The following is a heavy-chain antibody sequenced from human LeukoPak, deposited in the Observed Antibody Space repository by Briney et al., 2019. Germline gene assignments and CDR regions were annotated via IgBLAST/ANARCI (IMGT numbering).Heavy chain of an antibody. V-gene: IGHV3-21*01. J-gene: IGHJ6*02. CDR3: ARDSKIQLWLRIVDYYGMDV. CDR1: GFTFSSYS. Sequence: MPGGSLRLSCAASGFTFSSYSMNWVRQAPGKGLEWVSSISSSSSYIYYADSVKGRFTISRDNAKNSLYLQMNSLRAEDTAVYYCARDSKIQLWLRIVDYYGMDVWGQGTTVTVSS. CDR2: ISSSSSYI. D-gene: IGHD5-18*01.